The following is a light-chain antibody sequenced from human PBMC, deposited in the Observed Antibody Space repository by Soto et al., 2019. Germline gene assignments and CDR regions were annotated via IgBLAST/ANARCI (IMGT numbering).Light chain of an antibody. CDR3: QESYNTPNT. Sequence: DIQMTQSPSSLSASVGDRVTITCRASQSINRYLNWYQQKPGKAPKILIYAASSLQSGVPSRFSGSGSGTDFTLTISSLQPEDFATYYCQESYNTPNTCGHATRLEIK. V-gene: IGKV1-39*01. J-gene: IGKJ5*01. CDR2: AAS. CDR1: QSINRY.